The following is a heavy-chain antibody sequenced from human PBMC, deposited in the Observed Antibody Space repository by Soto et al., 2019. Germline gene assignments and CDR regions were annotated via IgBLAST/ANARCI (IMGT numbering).Heavy chain of an antibody. CDR2: IKQDGSEK. V-gene: IGHV3-7*01. CDR1: GFTFSSYW. CDR3: ARVRGSSWYPAAFDI. Sequence: EVQLVESGGGLVQPGGSLRLSCAASGFTFSSYWMSWVRQAPGKGLEWVANIKQDGSEKYYVDSVKGRFTISRDNAKNSLYLQMNRLRAEDTAVYYCARVRGSSWYPAAFDIWGQGTMVTVSS. D-gene: IGHD6-13*01. J-gene: IGHJ3*02.